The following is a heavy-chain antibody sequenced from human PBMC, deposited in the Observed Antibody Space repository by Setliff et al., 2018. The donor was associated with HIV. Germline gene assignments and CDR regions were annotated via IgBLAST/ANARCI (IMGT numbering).Heavy chain of an antibody. D-gene: IGHD3-10*01. Sequence: PGGSLRLSCAASGFTFSSYAMSWVRQAPGKGLEWVSVISGSGDSRYYADSVKGRFTISRDNSKNTLYLQMNSLRAEDTAVYYCAKDSLDLEITMVRGVPYWGQGTLVTVSS. CDR1: GFTFSSYA. CDR2: ISGSGDSR. J-gene: IGHJ4*02. V-gene: IGHV3-23*01. CDR3: AKDSLDLEITMVRGVPY.